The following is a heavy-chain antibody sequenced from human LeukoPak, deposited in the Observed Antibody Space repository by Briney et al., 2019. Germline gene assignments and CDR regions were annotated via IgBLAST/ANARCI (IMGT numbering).Heavy chain of an antibody. CDR1: GGSISIYY. J-gene: IGHJ4*02. D-gene: IGHD1-7*01. CDR3: VRDRELHY. Sequence: AETLSLTCTVSGGSISIYYWSWVRQPPGKGLEWIGYIYNSGSTTYNPSLKSRATISVDTSKNQFSLKLTSLTAADTAFYYCVRDRELHYWGQGILVTVSS. V-gene: IGHV4-59*01. CDR2: IYNSGST.